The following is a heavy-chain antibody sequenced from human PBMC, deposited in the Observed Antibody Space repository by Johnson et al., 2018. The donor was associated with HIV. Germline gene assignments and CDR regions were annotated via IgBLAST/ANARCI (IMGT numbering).Heavy chain of an antibody. V-gene: IGHV3-9*01. CDR3: ARAT. Sequence: VQLVESGGGLVQPGRSLRLSCAASGFTFDDYAMHWVRQAPGKGLEWVSGISWKSGSIGYADSVKGRFTISRDNAKNSLYLRMNSLRAEDTAVYYCARATWGQGTMVTVSS. CDR2: ISWKSGSI. CDR1: GFTFDDYA. J-gene: IGHJ3*01.